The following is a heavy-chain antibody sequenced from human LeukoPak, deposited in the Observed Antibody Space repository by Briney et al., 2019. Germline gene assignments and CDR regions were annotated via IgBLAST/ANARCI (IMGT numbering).Heavy chain of an antibody. CDR2: IYHSGST. CDR3: ARLRLAAAGDPFDP. V-gene: IGHV4-30-2*01. CDR1: GGSICSGGYS. J-gene: IGHJ5*02. Sequence: SETLSLTCAVSGGSICSGGYSWSWVRQPPGEGLEWIGYIYHSGSTYYNPSLKSRVTISVDRSKNQFSLKLSSVTAADTAVYYCARLRLAAAGDPFDPWGQGTLVTVSS. D-gene: IGHD6-13*01.